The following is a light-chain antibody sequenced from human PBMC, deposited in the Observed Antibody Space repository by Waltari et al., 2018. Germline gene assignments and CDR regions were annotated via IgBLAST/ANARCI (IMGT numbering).Light chain of an antibody. CDR1: TLTKQS. CDR3: QSTDNSNTYLYWM. J-gene: IGLJ3*02. CDR2: KDN. V-gene: IGLV3-25*03. Sequence: SYDLTQPPSVSVSPGQTARIPCSGDTLTKQSAYWYQQKPGQAPVLVIYKDNERPSGIPERFSGSSSGTTVTLTISGVQAEDEADYYCQSTDNSNTYLYWMFGGGTKLTVL.